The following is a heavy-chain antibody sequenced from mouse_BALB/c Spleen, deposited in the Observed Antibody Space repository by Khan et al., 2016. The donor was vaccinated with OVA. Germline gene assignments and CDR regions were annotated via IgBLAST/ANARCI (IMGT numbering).Heavy chain of an antibody. D-gene: IGHD1-1*01. J-gene: IGHJ3*01. CDR1: GYTFTSYD. CDR3: ARLGYYGSSYGFAY. V-gene: IGHV1-85*01. CDR2: IFPGHGST. Sequence: QVQLQQSGTELVKPGASVKLSCKASGYTFTSYDINWVRQRPEQGLEWIGWIFPGHGSTKYNEKFKGKATLTTDKSSSTAYMQLSRLTSEDSAVYCCARLGYYGSSYGFAYWGQGTLVTVSA.